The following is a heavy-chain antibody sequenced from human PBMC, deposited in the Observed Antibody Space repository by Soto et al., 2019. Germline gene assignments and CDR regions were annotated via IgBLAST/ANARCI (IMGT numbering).Heavy chain of an antibody. V-gene: IGHV1-8*01. Sequence: QVQLVQSGAEVKKPGASVKVSCKASGYTFSSYDINWVRQATGQGLEWMGWMIPNSGKIGYAQKSQGRLTMTRNTYISTAYMELSSLRSEDTAVYYCARDYGDYSGDYWGQGTLVTVSS. CDR3: ARDYGDYSGDY. D-gene: IGHD4-17*01. CDR1: GYTFSSYD. CDR2: MIPNSGKI. J-gene: IGHJ4*02.